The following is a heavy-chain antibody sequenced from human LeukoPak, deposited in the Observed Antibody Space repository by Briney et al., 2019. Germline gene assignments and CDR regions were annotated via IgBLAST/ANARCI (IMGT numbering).Heavy chain of an antibody. Sequence: SETLSLTCTVSGGSISSYYWSWIRQPPGKGLEWIGYIYYSGSTNYNPSLNSRVTISVDTSKNQFSLKLSSVTAADTAVYYCAGIQLERRWFDPWGQGTLVTVSS. D-gene: IGHD1-1*01. V-gene: IGHV4-59*01. CDR2: IYYSGST. J-gene: IGHJ5*02. CDR1: GGSISSYY. CDR3: AGIQLERRWFDP.